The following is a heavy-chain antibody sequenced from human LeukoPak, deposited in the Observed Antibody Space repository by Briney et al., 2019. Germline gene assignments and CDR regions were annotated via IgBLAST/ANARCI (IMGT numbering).Heavy chain of an antibody. D-gene: IGHD2-15*01. J-gene: IGHJ3*02. CDR1: GFTVSSNY. CDR3: ARKGGGRGAFDI. V-gene: IGHV3-21*01. Sequence: GGSLRLSCAASGFTVSSNYMSWVRQAPGKGLEWVSSISSSSSYIYYADSVKGRFTISRDNAKNSLYLQMNSLRAEDTAVYYCARKGGGRGAFDIWGQGTMVTVSS. CDR2: ISSSSSYI.